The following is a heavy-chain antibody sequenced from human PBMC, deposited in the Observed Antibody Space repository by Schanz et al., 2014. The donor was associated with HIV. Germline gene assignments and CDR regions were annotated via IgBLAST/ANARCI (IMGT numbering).Heavy chain of an antibody. J-gene: IGHJ2*01. CDR3: VRAASFHFDKEGYYRNWYFDF. CDR1: GYTFFDYD. D-gene: IGHD1-26*01. V-gene: IGHV1-8*02. Sequence: QVQLVQSGPEVKKPGASVRVSCETSGYTFFDYDINWVRQAPGQGLEWMGWVNPESGNTGMADKFLGTLSLPRSPSTATAYMGLDSLRAKDTAIYYCVRAASFHFDKEGYYRNWYFDFWGRGTLVAVSS. CDR2: VNPESGNT.